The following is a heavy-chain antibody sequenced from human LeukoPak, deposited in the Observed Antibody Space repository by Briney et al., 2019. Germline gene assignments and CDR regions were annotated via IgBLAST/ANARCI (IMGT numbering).Heavy chain of an antibody. CDR3: ARTSDYSNYSGFDP. D-gene: IGHD4-11*01. CDR2: IYYSGST. Sequence: PSETLSLTCTVSGGSISSSSYYWGWIRQPPGKGLEWIGSIYYSGSTYYNPSLKSRVTISVDTSKNQFSLKLSSVTAADTAVYYCARTSDYSNYSGFDPWGQGTLVTVSS. V-gene: IGHV4-39*01. J-gene: IGHJ5*02. CDR1: GGSISSSSYY.